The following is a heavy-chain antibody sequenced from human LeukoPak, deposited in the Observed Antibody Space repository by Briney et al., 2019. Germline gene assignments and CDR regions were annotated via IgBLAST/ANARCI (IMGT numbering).Heavy chain of an antibody. CDR1: GYTLTELS. D-gene: IGHD3-10*01. V-gene: IGHV1-24*01. J-gene: IGHJ4*02. CDR2: FDLEDGEK. Sequence: ASVKVSCKFSGYTLTELSMHWLRQAPGKGFEWMGGFDLEDGEKIYAQKFQGRVTMTEDISTDTAYMELSSLRSEDTAVYYCATLWFGELSFDYWGQGTLVTVSS. CDR3: ATLWFGELSFDY.